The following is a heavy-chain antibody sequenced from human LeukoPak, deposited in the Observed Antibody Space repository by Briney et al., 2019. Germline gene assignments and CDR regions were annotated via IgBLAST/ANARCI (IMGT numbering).Heavy chain of an antibody. J-gene: IGHJ4*02. D-gene: IGHD3-10*01. CDR1: GGSFSGYY. Sequence: SETLSLTCAVYGGSFSGYYWSWIRQSPGKGLEWIGEINHSGSTNYNPSLKSRVTISVDTSKNQFSLKLSSVTAADTAVYYCARGIRVPGVINPRGFDYWGQGTLVTVSS. V-gene: IGHV4-34*01. CDR2: INHSGST. CDR3: ARGIRVPGVINPRGFDY.